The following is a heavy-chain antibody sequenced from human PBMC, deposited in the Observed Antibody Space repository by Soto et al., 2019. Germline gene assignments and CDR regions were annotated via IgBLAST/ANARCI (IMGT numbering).Heavy chain of an antibody. Sequence: ASVKVSCKASGYSFIAYFIHWVRQAPGQGFEWVGWINPNNGATNIARKFQGRVTMTGDTSISTAYMEVSRLRSDDTAVFYCARVLTSVTTGELDPWGQGTLVTVSS. CDR3: ARVLTSVTTGELDP. J-gene: IGHJ5*02. V-gene: IGHV1-2*02. D-gene: IGHD4-17*01. CDR2: INPNNGAT. CDR1: GYSFIAYF.